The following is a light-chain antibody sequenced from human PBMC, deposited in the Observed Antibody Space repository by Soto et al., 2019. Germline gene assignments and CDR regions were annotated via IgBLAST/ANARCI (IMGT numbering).Light chain of an antibody. CDR1: QSSSSY. V-gene: IGKV1-39*01. CDR2: AAS. CDR3: QQSYSPPRT. J-gene: IGKJ1*01. Sequence: DIQMTPSPSSLSASKGDTVTITCRASQSSSSYLNWYQQKPGKAPKVLISAASSLQRGVPSRFSGGGSETEFTLTISSLQLEDFATYYCQQSYSPPRTFGQGTKVEVK.